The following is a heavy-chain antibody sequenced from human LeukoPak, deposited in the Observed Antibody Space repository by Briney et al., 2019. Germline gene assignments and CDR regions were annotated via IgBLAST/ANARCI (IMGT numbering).Heavy chain of an antibody. V-gene: IGHV3-15*01. CDR1: GFTFVNAW. CDR2: IKSKTDGGTT. D-gene: IGHD3-22*01. J-gene: IGHJ1*01. CDR3: TTGTGEWLRYYDSSGYGY. Sequence: NPGGSLRLSCAASGFTFVNAWMSWVRQAPGKGLEWVGRIKSKTDGGTTDYAAPVKGRFSISRDDSKNTLYLQMNSLKTEDTAVYYCTTGTGEWLRYYDSSGYGYWGQGTLVTVSS.